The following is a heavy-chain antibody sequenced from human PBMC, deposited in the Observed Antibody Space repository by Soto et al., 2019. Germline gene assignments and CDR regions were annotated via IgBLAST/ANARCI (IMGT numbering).Heavy chain of an antibody. J-gene: IGHJ4*02. CDR1: GFSLSTRGVA. V-gene: IGHV2-5*02. Sequence: QITLKESGPTLVKPTQTLTLTCTFSGFSLSTRGVAVGWFRQPPGKALEWLALIYWDEDKWYSPSLKSRLTSTDDASKNQVVLTMTNMDPVDTAPYFCAHRPRGYAYYFDYWGQGTLVTVSS. CDR2: IYWDEDK. CDR3: AHRPRGYAYYFDY. D-gene: IGHD5-12*01.